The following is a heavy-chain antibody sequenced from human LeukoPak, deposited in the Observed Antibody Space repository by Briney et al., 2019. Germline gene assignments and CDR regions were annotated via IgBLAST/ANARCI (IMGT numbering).Heavy chain of an antibody. J-gene: IGHJ5*02. CDR2: IYTSGST. D-gene: IGHD6-13*01. Sequence: SETLSLTCTVSGGSISSGSYYWSWIRQPAGKGLEWIGRIYTSGSTNYNPSLKSRVTISVDTSKNQFSLKLSSVTAADTAVYYCARDSYSSSWYHWFDPWGQGTLVTVSS. V-gene: IGHV4-61*02. CDR3: ARDSYSSSWYHWFDP. CDR1: GGSISSGSYY.